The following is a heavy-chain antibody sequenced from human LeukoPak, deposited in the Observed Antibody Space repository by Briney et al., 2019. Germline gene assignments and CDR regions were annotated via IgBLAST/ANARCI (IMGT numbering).Heavy chain of an antibody. J-gene: IGHJ4*02. CDR1: GYTFTDYY. V-gene: IGHV1-2*02. CDR3: ARDHHVLLWFGELLYFDY. CDR2: INPNSGGT. Sequence: ASVKVSCKASGYTFTDYYMHWVRQAPGQGLEWMGWINPNSGGTNYAQKLQGRVTMTTDTSTSTAYMELRSLRSDDTAVYYCARDHHVLLWFGELLYFDYWGQGTLVTVSS. D-gene: IGHD3-10*01.